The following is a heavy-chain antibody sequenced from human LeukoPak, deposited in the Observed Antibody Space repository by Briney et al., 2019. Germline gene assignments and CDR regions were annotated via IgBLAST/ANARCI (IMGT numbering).Heavy chain of an antibody. CDR2: ISGSGVTT. J-gene: IGHJ4*02. CDR3: AKLYGYNSYDYFDC. V-gene: IGHV3-23*01. Sequence: GGSLRLSCAASGFTFSSYAMTWVRQAPGKGLGWVSSISGSGVTTYYADSVKGRFTISRDNSKNTLYLQMSSLRAEDTAVYYCAKLYGYNSYDYFDCWGQGTLVTVSS. CDR1: GFTFSSYA. D-gene: IGHD5-24*01.